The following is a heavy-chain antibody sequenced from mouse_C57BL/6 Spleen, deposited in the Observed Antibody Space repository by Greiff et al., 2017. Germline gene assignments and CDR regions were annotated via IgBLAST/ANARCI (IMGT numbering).Heavy chain of an antibody. CDR1: GFTFSSYA. J-gene: IGHJ4*01. Sequence: EVKLVESGEGLVKPGGSLKLSCAASGFTFSSYAMSWVRQTPEKRLEWVAYISSGGDYIYYADTVKGRFTISRDNARNTLYLQMSSLKSEDTAMYYCTRDSSPLLSMDYWGQGTSVTVSS. D-gene: IGHD3-2*02. CDR2: ISSGGDYI. V-gene: IGHV5-9-1*02. CDR3: TRDSSPLLSMDY.